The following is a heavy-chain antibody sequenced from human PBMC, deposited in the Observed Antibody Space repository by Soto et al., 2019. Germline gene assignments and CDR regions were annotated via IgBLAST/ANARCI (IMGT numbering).Heavy chain of an antibody. CDR1: GGTFSSYA. D-gene: IGHD3-9*01. J-gene: IGHJ3*02. CDR3: ARDRPRRYFAGKGAFDI. V-gene: IGHV1-69*13. Sequence: ASVKVSCKASGGTFSSYAISWVRQAPGQGLEWMGGIIPIFGTANYAQKFQGRVTITADESTSTAYMELSSLRSEDTAVDYCARDRPRRYFAGKGAFDIWGQGTMVTVSS. CDR2: IIPIFGTA.